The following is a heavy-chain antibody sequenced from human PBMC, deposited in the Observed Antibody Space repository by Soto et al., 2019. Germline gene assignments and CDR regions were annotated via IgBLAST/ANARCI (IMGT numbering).Heavy chain of an antibody. V-gene: IGHV1-18*01. Sequence: QVQLVKSGPGVKKPGASVTLSCKASGSNFNNYGISWVRQAPGQGLEWMGWISGNNGNTKYAQKFQGRVSLTTDSSTSTAYMEMRSLRSDDTADYYCVRRVVTTLDDAFDIWGPGTRVTVSS. J-gene: IGHJ3*02. D-gene: IGHD2-21*02. CDR3: VRRVVTTLDDAFDI. CDR2: ISGNNGNT. CDR1: GSNFNNYG.